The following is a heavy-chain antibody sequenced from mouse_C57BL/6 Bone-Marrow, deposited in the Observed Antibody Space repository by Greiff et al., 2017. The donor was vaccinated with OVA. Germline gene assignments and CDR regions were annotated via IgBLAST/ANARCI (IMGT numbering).Heavy chain of an antibody. Sequence: QVQLQQSGAELAKPGASVKLSCKASGYTFTSYWMHWVKQRPGQGLEWIGYINPSSGYTKYNQKFKDKATLTADKSSSTADMQLSSLTDEDAAVYYCAPLLYQYAMDYWGQGTSVTVSS. D-gene: IGHD2-12*01. CDR3: APLLYQYAMDY. CDR2: INPSSGYT. CDR1: GYTFTSYW. V-gene: IGHV1-7*01. J-gene: IGHJ4*01.